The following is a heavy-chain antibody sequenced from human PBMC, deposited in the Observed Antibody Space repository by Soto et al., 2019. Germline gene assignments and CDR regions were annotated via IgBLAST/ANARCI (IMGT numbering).Heavy chain of an antibody. CDR1: GFTFSSYG. V-gene: IGHV3-30*03. D-gene: IGHD3-10*01. CDR3: CRKGGFRELYLDY. CDR2: ISYDGSNK. J-gene: IGHJ4*02. Sequence: QVQLVESGGGVVQPGRSLRLSCAASGFTFSSYGMHWVRQAPGKGLEWVAVISYDGSNKYYADSVKGRFTISRDNSKNTLYLPKNSPRGEEKGVYYCCRKGGFRELYLDYWGQGTLVTVSS.